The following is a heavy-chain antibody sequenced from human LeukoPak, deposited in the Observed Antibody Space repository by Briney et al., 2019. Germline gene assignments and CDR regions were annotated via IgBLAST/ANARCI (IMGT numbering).Heavy chain of an antibody. Sequence: GGSLRLSCAASGFTFSSYWMHWVRQAPGKGLEWVSGISWNSGSIGYADSVKGRFTISRDNAKNSLYLQMNSLRAEDTALYYCAKDIAAAGGVAFDIWGQGTMVTVSS. V-gene: IGHV3-9*01. CDR2: ISWNSGSI. J-gene: IGHJ3*02. D-gene: IGHD6-13*01. CDR1: GFTFSSYW. CDR3: AKDIAAAGGVAFDI.